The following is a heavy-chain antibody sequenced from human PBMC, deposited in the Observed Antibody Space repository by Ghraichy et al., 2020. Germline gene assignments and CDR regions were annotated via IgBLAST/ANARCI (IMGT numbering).Heavy chain of an antibody. CDR2: ISYDGSNK. V-gene: IGHV3-30*18. D-gene: IGHD5-24*01. CDR1: GFTFSSYG. Sequence: GGSLRLSCAASGFTFSSYGMHWVRQAPGKGLEWVAVISYDGSNKYYADSVKGRFTISRDNSKNTLYLQMNSLRAEDTAVYYCAKGSHRPTNPLPTLLDYWGQGTLVTVSS. CDR3: AKGSHRPTNPLPTLLDY. J-gene: IGHJ4*02.